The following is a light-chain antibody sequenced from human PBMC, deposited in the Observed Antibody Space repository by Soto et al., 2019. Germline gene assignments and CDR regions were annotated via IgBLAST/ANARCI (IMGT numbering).Light chain of an antibody. Sequence: DIQMTQSPSSLSASVGDRVTITCRASQSISSYLNWYQQKPGKAPKLLMYALSTLQSGVPSRFSGSGSGTDFALTISSLRSEDFATYYCQHSYETPFSFGPGTKVDIK. CDR2: ALS. CDR3: QHSYETPFS. J-gene: IGKJ3*01. CDR1: QSISSY. V-gene: IGKV1-39*01.